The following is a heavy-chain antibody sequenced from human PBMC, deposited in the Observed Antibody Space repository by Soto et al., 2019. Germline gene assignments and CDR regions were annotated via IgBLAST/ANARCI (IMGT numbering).Heavy chain of an antibody. CDR2: ISGNGDST. CDR3: AKTVLRGYSYGYYDY. D-gene: IGHD5-18*01. Sequence: GGSLRLSCAASGFTFRNYVMTWVRQSPGKGLEWVSAISGNGDSTYYADSVKGRFTISRDNSKMTLYLQMNSLRVEDTAVYYCAKTVLRGYSYGYYDYWGQGT. CDR1: GFTFRNYV. V-gene: IGHV3-23*01. J-gene: IGHJ4*02.